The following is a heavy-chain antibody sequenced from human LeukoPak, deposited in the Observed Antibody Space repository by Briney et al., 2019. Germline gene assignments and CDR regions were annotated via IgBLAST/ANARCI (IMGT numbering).Heavy chain of an antibody. J-gene: IGHJ4*02. CDR3: ASNPSYFDY. Sequence: GGSLRLSCAGSGFIFAGYTMNWVRQAPGKGLEWVSYISSSSSTIYYADSVKGRFTISRDNAKNSLYLQMNSLRAEDTAVYYCASNPSYFDYWGQGTLVTVSS. V-gene: IGHV3-48*04. CDR2: ISSSSSTI. CDR1: GFIFAGYT.